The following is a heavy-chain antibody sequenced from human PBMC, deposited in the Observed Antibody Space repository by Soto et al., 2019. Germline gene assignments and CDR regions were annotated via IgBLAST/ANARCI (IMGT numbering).Heavy chain of an antibody. CDR1: GYSFTSYW. CDR3: ARHISEWQQLGGRFDP. V-gene: IGHV5-51*01. CDR2: IYPGDSDT. J-gene: IGHJ5*02. D-gene: IGHD6-13*01. Sequence: GESLKISCKGSGYSFTSYWIGWVRQMPGKGLEWMGIIYPGDSDTRYSPSFQGQVTISADKSISTAYLQWSSLKASDTAMYYCARHISEWQQLGGRFDPWGQGTLVTVSS.